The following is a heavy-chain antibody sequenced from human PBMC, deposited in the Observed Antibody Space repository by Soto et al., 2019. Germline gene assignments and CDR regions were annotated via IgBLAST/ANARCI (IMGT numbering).Heavy chain of an antibody. J-gene: IGHJ3*02. Sequence: ASVKVSCKASGYTFTGYYMHWVRQAPGQGLEWMGWINPNSGGTNYAQKFQGWVTMTRDTSINTAYMELSRLRSDDTAVYYCARGPIAAAGNDAFDIWGQGTMVTVSS. CDR1: GYTFTGYY. V-gene: IGHV1-2*04. CDR3: ARGPIAAAGNDAFDI. D-gene: IGHD6-13*01. CDR2: INPNSGGT.